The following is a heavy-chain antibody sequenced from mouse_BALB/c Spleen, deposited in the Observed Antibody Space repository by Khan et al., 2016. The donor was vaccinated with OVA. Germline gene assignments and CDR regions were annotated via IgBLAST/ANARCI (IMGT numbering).Heavy chain of an antibody. D-gene: IGHD2-10*01. J-gene: IGHJ4*01. CDR1: GHTFTKFG. CDR3: ASPPYYSYVLDN. CDR2: INTYTGEP. Sequence: QVQLKESGPELKKPGETVKISCKASGHTFTKFGMNWVKQAPGKGLKWMGWINTYTGEPTYADDFHGRFAFSLETSASTAYLQINNLKNEDTATCFCASPPYYSYVLDNWGQGTSVTVSP. V-gene: IGHV9-3-1*01.